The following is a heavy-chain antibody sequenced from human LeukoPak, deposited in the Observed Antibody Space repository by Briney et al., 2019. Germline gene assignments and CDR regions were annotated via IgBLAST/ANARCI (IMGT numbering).Heavy chain of an antibody. CDR2: TRNKANSYTT. D-gene: IGHD3-16*01. CDR3: AKDYGGVTNY. Sequence: GGSLRLSCAASGFTFSDHYMDWVRQAPGKGLEWVGRTRNKANSYTTEYAASVKGRFTISRDDSKNSLYLQMNSLRPEDTALYYCAKDYGGVTNYWGQGTLVTVSS. CDR1: GFTFSDHY. V-gene: IGHV3-72*01. J-gene: IGHJ4*02.